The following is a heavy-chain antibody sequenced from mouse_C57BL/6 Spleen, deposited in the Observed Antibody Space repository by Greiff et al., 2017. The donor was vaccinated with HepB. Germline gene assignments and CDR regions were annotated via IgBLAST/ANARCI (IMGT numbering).Heavy chain of an antibody. D-gene: IGHD3-2*02. CDR1: GFTFTDYY. V-gene: IGHV7-3*01. Sequence: MLVESGGGLVQPGGSLSLSCAASGFTFTDYYMSWVRQPPGKALEWLGFIRNKANGYTTEYSASVKGRFTISRDNSQSILYLQMNALRAEDSATYYCARSSGFYAMDYWGQGTSVTVSS. CDR3: ARSSGFYAMDY. J-gene: IGHJ4*01. CDR2: IRNKANGYTT.